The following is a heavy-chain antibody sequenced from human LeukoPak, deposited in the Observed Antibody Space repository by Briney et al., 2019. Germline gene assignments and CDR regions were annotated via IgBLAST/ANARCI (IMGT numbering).Heavy chain of an antibody. V-gene: IGHV3-48*01. CDR2: ISGDGNAK. CDR3: ARDYVYAFDY. Sequence: GGSLRLSCAASGFSFSSYSINWARQAPGKGLEWVSYISGDGNAKHYTDSVKGRFTISRGNAKNALYLQMNSLRAEDTAVYFCARDYVYAFDYWGQGTLVTVSS. J-gene: IGHJ4*02. CDR1: GFSFSSYS. D-gene: IGHD2/OR15-2a*01.